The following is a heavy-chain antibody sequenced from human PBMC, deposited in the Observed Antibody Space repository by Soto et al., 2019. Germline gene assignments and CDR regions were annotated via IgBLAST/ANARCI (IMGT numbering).Heavy chain of an antibody. V-gene: IGHV4-38-2*02. J-gene: IGHJ6*02. CDR1: GYSISSGYY. CDR2: IYYSGST. D-gene: IGHD6-13*01. CDR3: ARDMLAAAFGMDV. Sequence: PSETLSLTCAVSGYSISSGYYWGWIRQPPGKGLEWIGYIYYSGSTNYNPSLKSRVTISVDTSKNQFSLKLSSVTAADTAVYYCARDMLAAAFGMDVWGQGTTVTVSS.